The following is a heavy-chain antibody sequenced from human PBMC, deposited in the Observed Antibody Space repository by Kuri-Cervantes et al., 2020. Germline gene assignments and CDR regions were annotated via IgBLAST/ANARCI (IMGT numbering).Heavy chain of an antibody. V-gene: IGHV3-13*01. J-gene: IGHJ4*02. CDR3: ARRTAMVNGFDY. CDR1: GFTFSSYD. CDR2: IGTAGDT. Sequence: GGSLRLSCAASGFTFSSYDMHWVRQATGKGLEWVSAIGTAGDTYYPGSVKGRFTISRENAKNSLYLQMNSLRAGDTAVYYCARRTAMVNGFDYWGQGTLVTVSS. D-gene: IGHD5-18*01.